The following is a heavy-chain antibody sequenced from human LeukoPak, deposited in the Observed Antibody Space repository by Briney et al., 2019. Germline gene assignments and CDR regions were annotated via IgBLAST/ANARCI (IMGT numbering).Heavy chain of an antibody. CDR2: ISAYKGNT. D-gene: IGHD4-17*01. CDR1: GYTFTTYV. CDR3: ARTYGDYVENHYYGMDV. J-gene: IGHJ6*02. V-gene: IGHV1-18*01. Sequence: ASVKVSCKDSGYTFTTYVINWVRQAPGQGLEWMGSISAYKGNTKYAQKFQGRVTMTTDTSTTTAYMELRSLRSDDTAVYYCARTYGDYVENHYYGMDVWGQGTTVTVSS.